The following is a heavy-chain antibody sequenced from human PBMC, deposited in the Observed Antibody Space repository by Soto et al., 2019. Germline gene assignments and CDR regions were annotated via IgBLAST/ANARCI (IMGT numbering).Heavy chain of an antibody. CDR1: GGTFSSYT. V-gene: IGHV1-69*02. CDR2: IIPILGIA. CDR3: ASRPVATPFGGNYGMDV. D-gene: IGHD5-12*01. J-gene: IGHJ6*02. Sequence: QVQLVQSGAEVKKPGSSVKVSCKASGGTFSSYTISWVRQAPGQGLEWMGRIIPILGIANYAQKFQGRVTMTADKSTITAYMELSSLRSEDTAVYYCASRPVATPFGGNYGMDVWGQGTTVTVSS.